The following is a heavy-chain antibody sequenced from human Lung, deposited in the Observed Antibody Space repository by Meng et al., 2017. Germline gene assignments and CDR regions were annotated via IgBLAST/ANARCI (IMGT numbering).Heavy chain of an antibody. Sequence: QVQLVQSGAEVKKPGSSVKVACKTSGGSCSTYTFSWVRQAPGQGLEWMGGLIPVLNKAKSAPRFQDRVTFTADETTTTAYMELSSLTFEDTAVYFCARGRGNQPLFDFWGQGTLVTVSS. J-gene: IGHJ4*02. V-gene: IGHV1-69*10. D-gene: IGHD2/OR15-2a*01. CDR1: GGSCSTYT. CDR2: LIPVLNKA. CDR3: ARGRGNQPLFDF.